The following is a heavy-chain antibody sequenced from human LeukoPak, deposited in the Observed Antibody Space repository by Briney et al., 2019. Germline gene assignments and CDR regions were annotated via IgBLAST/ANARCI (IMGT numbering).Heavy chain of an antibody. Sequence: GGSLRLSCAASGFTVSGNYMSWVRQAPGKGLEWVSVIYSGGSAFNADSVKGRFTISRDDSKNTLYLQMNSLRAEDTAVYYCASNYDSSSYLHFEYWGQGTLVTVSS. J-gene: IGHJ4*02. D-gene: IGHD3-22*01. V-gene: IGHV3-53*01. CDR3: ASNYDSSSYLHFEY. CDR2: IYSGGSA. CDR1: GFTVSGNY.